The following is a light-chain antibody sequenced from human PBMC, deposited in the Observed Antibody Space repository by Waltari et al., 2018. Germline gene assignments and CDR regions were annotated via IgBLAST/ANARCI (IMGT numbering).Light chain of an antibody. Sequence: ILLTQFPGTLSLSPGETATFSCRASQSLLHRNGYNYLDWYLQKPGQSPQLLIYLGSTRASGVPDRFSGGASGTEFTLRISRVEAEDVGVYYCMQARQTPYTFGQGTKVEIK. V-gene: IGKV2-28*01. CDR1: QSLLHRNGYNY. CDR3: MQARQTPYT. CDR2: LGS. J-gene: IGKJ2*01.